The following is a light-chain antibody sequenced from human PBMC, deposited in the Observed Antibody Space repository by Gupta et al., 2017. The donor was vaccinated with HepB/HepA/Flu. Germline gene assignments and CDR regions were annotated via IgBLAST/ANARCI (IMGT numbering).Light chain of an antibody. J-gene: IGLJ2*01. V-gene: IGLV1-44*01. CDR2: NNN. CDR1: SSNIGSDT. CDR3: AAWDDSLNGVV. Sequence: QSVLTQPPSASGTPGQRVTISCSGSSSNIGSDTVSWYLQLPGTAPKLLIYNNNQRPSGVPDRFSGSKSGTSASLAISGLQSEDESDYYCAAWDDSLNGVVFGGGTKLTV.